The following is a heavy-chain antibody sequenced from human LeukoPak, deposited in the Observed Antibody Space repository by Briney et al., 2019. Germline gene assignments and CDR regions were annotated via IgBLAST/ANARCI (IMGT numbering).Heavy chain of an antibody. D-gene: IGHD6-19*01. CDR2: IYYSGST. CDR1: GGSISSSRYY. J-gene: IGHJ4*02. CDR3: ARAGQWLVPDY. V-gene: IGHV4-39*07. Sequence: SETLSLTCLVSGGSISSSRYYWGWIRQPPGKGLEWIGSIYYSGSTYYNPSLKSRVTISVDTSKNQFSLKLSSVTAADTAVYYCARAGQWLVPDYWGQGTLVTVSS.